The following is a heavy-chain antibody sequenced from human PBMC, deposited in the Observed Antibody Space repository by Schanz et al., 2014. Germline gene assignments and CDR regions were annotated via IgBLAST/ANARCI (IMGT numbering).Heavy chain of an antibody. J-gene: IGHJ6*02. D-gene: IGHD1-26*01. Sequence: QVQLVESGGGLVKPGGSLRLSCAASGLTFSDYYMSWIRQAPGKGLEWVSYISSSSSYTNYADSVKGRFTISRDNGKKSLYLQMNSLRAEDTAVYYCVKDLQRELLRDDHYYGMDVWGQGTTVTVSS. CDR2: ISSSSSYT. CDR1: GLTFSDYY. CDR3: VKDLQRELLRDDHYYGMDV. V-gene: IGHV3-11*06.